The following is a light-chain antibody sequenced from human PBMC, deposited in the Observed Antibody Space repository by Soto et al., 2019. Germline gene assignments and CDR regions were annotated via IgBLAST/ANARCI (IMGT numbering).Light chain of an antibody. J-gene: IGKJ1*01. CDR2: WAS. CDR3: QQYYSTPWT. Sequence: DIRMTQSPSSLSASVGDRVTITCQASQHISNFLNWFQQKPGQPPKLLIYWASTRESGVPDRFSGSGSGTDFTLNISSLQAEDVAVYYCQQYYSTPWTFGQGTKVEIK. V-gene: IGKV4-1*01. CDR1: QHISNF.